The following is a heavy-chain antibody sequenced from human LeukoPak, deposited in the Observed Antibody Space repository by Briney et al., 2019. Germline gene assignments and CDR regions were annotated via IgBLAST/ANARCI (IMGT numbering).Heavy chain of an antibody. V-gene: IGHV3-7*01. CDR1: GFTFSSYW. CDR3: ANSNWSPFDH. D-gene: IGHD1-20*01. CDR2: IKQHGSEK. Sequence: GGPLRLSCAASGFTFSSYWMSWVRQAPGKGLEWLANIKQHGSEKYYVDSVKGRFTISRDNAKNSLYLQMNSLRAEDTAVYYCANSNWSPFDHWGQGTLVTVSS. J-gene: IGHJ4*02.